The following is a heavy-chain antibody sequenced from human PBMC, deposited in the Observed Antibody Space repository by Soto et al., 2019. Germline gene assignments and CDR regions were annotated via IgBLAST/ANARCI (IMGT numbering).Heavy chain of an antibody. V-gene: IGHV3-7*01. Sequence: GESLRLSRAASGFTFSNYWMSWVRQAPGKGLEWVANIKQDGSHKFYVDSVKGRFTMSRDNGKNSLYLKMSSLRAEDTAVYYCARGSSAYDSSGYGFDYWGQGSLVTVSS. CDR3: ARGSSAYDSSGYGFDY. J-gene: IGHJ4*02. CDR2: IKQDGSHK. CDR1: GFTFSNYW. D-gene: IGHD3-22*01.